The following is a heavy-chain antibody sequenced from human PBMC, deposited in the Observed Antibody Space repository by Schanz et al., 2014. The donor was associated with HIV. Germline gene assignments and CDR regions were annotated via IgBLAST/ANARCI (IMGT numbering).Heavy chain of an antibody. CDR1: DYSLTTSG. CDR2: ISVYNGNT. J-gene: IGHJ6*02. Sequence: QVQLEQSGGEVRKPGASVKVSCKASDYSLTTSGFTWVRQAAGQGLEWMGWISVYNGNTNYAQKVQDRVTMTTDTSTSTVYMDLKSLRSDDTAIYYCARGARYGMDVWGQGTTVIVSS. CDR3: ARGARYGMDV. V-gene: IGHV1-18*01.